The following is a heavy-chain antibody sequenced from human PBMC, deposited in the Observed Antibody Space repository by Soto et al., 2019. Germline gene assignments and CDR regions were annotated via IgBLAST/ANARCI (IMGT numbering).Heavy chain of an antibody. J-gene: IGHJ4*02. CDR3: ARDWGVYDSDIRTRTPNLDS. CDR2: ITIGSSTI. CDR1: GFTFSSNG. V-gene: IGHV3-48*02. Sequence: VQLVESGGGLVQPGGSLRLSCEASGFTFSSNGMNWVRQAPGKGLEWVSFITIGSSTINYADSVRGRFTISRDNAKNSLYLQMKSLRDEDTAVYYCARDWGVYDSDIRTRTPNLDSWGQGTLVTVSS. D-gene: IGHD3-22*01.